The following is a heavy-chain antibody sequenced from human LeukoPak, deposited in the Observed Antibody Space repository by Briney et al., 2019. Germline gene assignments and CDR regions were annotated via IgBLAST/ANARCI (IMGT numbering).Heavy chain of an antibody. J-gene: IGHJ4*02. CDR3: ARRKGWLGYFDY. CDR1: GYTFTSSG. Sequence: ASVKVSCKASGYTFTSSGISWVRQAPGQGLEWMGWISAYNGNINYAQKVRGRVTLTTDTSTSTAYLELRRLTSDDTAVYYCARRKGWLGYFDYWGQGTLVTVSS. CDR2: ISAYNGNI. D-gene: IGHD5-12*01. V-gene: IGHV1-18*01.